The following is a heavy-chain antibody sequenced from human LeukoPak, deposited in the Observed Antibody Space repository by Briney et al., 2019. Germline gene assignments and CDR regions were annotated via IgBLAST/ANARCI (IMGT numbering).Heavy chain of an antibody. J-gene: IGHJ3*01. CDR3: ARVRTPFGVVASPDALDV. D-gene: IGHD3-3*01. Sequence: ASVKVSCKASGYTFNSYPLTWVRQAPGVGFEWVGWITADNFNTNYAQKFQGRVTLTKETSTNTAYMEMRSLMSDDTAVYYCARVRTPFGVVASPDALDVWCQGTAVTVSS. CDR2: ITADNFNT. V-gene: IGHV1-18*01. CDR1: GYTFNSYP.